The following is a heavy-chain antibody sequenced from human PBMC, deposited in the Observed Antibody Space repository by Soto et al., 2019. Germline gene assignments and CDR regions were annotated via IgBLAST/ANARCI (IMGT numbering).Heavy chain of an antibody. J-gene: IGHJ4*02. V-gene: IGHV4-34*01. Sequence: SETLPLTCAFSGGSFSGDAWSWSRQRPGKGLEWIGDINYSGSTYYNPSLKSRVTISVDRSKNQFSLKLSSVTVFYTAVYYCASLPGLWGQGTLVTGSS. CDR1: GGSFSGDA. CDR3: ASLPGL. CDR2: INYSGST.